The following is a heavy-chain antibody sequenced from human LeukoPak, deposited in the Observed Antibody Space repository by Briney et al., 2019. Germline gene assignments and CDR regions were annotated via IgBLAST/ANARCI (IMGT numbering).Heavy chain of an antibody. CDR2: ISRSGTT. J-gene: IGHJ4*02. CDR1: GASISSGYY. CDR3: ASPGKYDNSPIDY. Sequence: SETLSLTCAVSGASISSGYYWGWIRQPPGEGLEWIGSISRSGTTPYNPSLQSRVPISVDTSKNQFSLKLSSVPATDAAVYYCASPGKYDNSPIDYWGPGTLVTVSS. D-gene: IGHD1-1*01. V-gene: IGHV4-38-2*01.